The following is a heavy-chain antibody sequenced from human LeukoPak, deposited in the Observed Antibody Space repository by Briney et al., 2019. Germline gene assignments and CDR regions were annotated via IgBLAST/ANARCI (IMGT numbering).Heavy chain of an antibody. CDR2: INPNSGGT. CDR3: ARSTTVTGPPYYYYYMDV. D-gene: IGHD4-17*01. CDR1: GYTFTGYY. V-gene: IGHV1-2*02. Sequence: ASVKVSCKASGYTFTGYYMHWVRQAPGQGLEWMGWINPNSGGTNYAQKFQGRVTMTRDTSISTAYMELSRLRSDDTAVYYCARSTTVTGPPYYYYYMDVWGKGTTVTVSS. J-gene: IGHJ6*03.